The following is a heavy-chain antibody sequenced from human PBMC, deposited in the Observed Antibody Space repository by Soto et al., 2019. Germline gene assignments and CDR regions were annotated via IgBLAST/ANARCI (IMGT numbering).Heavy chain of an antibody. V-gene: IGHV1-8*01. D-gene: IGHD2-8*01. CDR1: GYTFTSYD. CDR3: ARGEFGYCTNGVCYNGVNWFDP. CDR2: MNPNSGNT. Sequence: GASVKVSCKASGYTFTSYDINWVRQATGQGLEWMGWMNPNSGNTGYAQKFQGRVTMTRNTSISTAYTELSSLRSEDTAVYYCARGEFGYCTNGVCYNGVNWFDPWGQGTLVTVSS. J-gene: IGHJ5*02.